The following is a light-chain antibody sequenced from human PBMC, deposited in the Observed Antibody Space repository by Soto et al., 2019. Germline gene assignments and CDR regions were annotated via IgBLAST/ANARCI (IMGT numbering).Light chain of an antibody. CDR1: SGSVSTTYS. Sequence: QAVVTQEPSFSVSPGGTVTLTCGLTSGSVSTTYSPSWYQQTPGQAPRTLIYSTNTRSSGVPDRFSGSILGGKAALTITGAQADDESDYYCVLYMGSGISVFGGGTQLTVL. CDR3: VLYMGSGISV. J-gene: IGLJ3*02. CDR2: STN. V-gene: IGLV8-61*01.